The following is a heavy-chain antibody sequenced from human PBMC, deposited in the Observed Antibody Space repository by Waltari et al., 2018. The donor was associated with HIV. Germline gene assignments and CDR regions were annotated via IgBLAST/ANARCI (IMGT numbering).Heavy chain of an antibody. J-gene: IGHJ4*02. CDR2: MYYGGST. D-gene: IGHD3-3*01. CDR1: Y. CDR3: ARQVRGHGFLANLYYFDF. V-gene: IGHV4-39*01. Sequence: YWGWIRQPPGNGLEWIGNMYYGGSTYYNPSLKSRVTISVDTSKNQFSLKLDSVTAADTAVYFCARQVRGHGFLANLYYFDFWGQGALVTVSS.